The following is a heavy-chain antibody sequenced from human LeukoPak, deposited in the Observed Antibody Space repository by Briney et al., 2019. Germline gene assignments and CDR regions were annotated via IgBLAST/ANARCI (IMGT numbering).Heavy chain of an antibody. CDR2: ISCDGGTQ. D-gene: IGHD3-22*01. Sequence: GGSLRPSCAASGFTFSSYAMSWVRQAPGKGLEWVTVISCDGGTQYYADPVKGRFTISRDDSKNTLYLQMNSLRAEDTAVYYCAKVHYDSSGYYFDYWGQGTLVTVSS. J-gene: IGHJ4*02. CDR1: GFTFSSYA. CDR3: AKVHYDSSGYYFDY. V-gene: IGHV3-23*03.